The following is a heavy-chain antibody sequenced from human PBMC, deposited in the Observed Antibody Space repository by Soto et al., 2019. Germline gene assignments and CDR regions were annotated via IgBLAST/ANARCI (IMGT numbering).Heavy chain of an antibody. CDR3: ARWPVYDDDRSGAGDGALDI. D-gene: IGHD3-22*01. CDR1: GYTFTIYG. CDR2: ISAYNGNT. Sequence: ASVKVSCKASGYTFTIYGISWVLQAPGQGLEWMGWISAYNGNTNYAQKLQGRVTMTTDTSTSTAYMELRSLRSDDTAVYYCARWPVYDDDRSGAGDGALDIWGQGRMGSGS. V-gene: IGHV1-18*01. J-gene: IGHJ3*02.